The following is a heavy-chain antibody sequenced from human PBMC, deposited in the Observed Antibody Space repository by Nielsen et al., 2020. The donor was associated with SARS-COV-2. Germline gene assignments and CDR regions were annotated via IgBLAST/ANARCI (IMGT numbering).Heavy chain of an antibody. V-gene: IGHV4-30-4*01. Sequence: LRLSCSVSGGSISGSDYYWTWIRQSPGKGLEWIGYIYYSGSTYYNPSLKGRVTMPVDTFENQFSLELSSVTAADTAVYYCARDAYGDSSYYSYGLDVWGQGTTVTVSS. CDR1: GGSISGSDYY. J-gene: IGHJ6*02. CDR3: ARDAYGDSSYYSYGLDV. D-gene: IGHD4-17*01. CDR2: IYYSGST.